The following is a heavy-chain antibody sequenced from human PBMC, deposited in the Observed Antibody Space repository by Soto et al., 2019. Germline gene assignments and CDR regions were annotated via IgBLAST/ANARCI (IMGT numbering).Heavy chain of an antibody. J-gene: IGHJ6*03. Sequence: QVQLQESGPGLVKPSGTLSLTCAVSSGSISTSNWWSWVRQPPGKGLEWIGEIYRSGSTNYNPSLKSRVTISVDKSNNQFSRTRSSVTAADTAVYYCARGNRDYYYYMDVWGKGTTVTVSS. D-gene: IGHD3-10*01. CDR1: SGSISTSNW. V-gene: IGHV4-4*02. CDR2: IYRSGST. CDR3: ARGNRDYYYYMDV.